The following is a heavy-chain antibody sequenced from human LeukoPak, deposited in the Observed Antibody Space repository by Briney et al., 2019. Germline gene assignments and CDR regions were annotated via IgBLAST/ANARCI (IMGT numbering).Heavy chain of an antibody. J-gene: IGHJ4*02. CDR1: GGSISSSSYY. Sequence: SETLSLTCTVSGGSISSSSYYWGWIRQPPGKGLEWIGSIYYSGSTYYNPSLKSRVTISVDTPKNQFSLKLSSVTAADTAVYYCARDQYYYQSSGYFKVLDYWGQGTLVTVSS. V-gene: IGHV4-39*07. CDR3: ARDQYYYQSSGYFKVLDY. CDR2: IYYSGST. D-gene: IGHD3-22*01.